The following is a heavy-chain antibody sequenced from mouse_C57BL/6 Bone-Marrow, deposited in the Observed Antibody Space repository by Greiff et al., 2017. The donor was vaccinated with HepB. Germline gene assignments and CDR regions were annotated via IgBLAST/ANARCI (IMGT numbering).Heavy chain of an antibody. CDR1: GFTFSDYY. Sequence: EVHLVESGGGLVQPGGSLKLSCAASGFTFSDYYMYWVRQTPEKRLEWVAYISNGGGSTYYPDTVKGRFTISRDNAKNTLYLQMSRLKSEDTAMYYCARDYGSSPTGYFDVWGTGTTVTVSS. CDR2: ISNGGGST. CDR3: ARDYGSSPTGYFDV. V-gene: IGHV5-12*01. D-gene: IGHD1-1*01. J-gene: IGHJ1*03.